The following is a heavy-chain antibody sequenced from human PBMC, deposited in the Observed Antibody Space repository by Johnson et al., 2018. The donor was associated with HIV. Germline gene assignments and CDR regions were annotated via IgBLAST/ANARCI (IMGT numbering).Heavy chain of an antibody. CDR1: GFTLGSFG. Sequence: QVQLVESGGGLVQPGGSLRLSCAASGFTLGSFGMHWVRQAPGKGLEWVAVISYDGSNKYYAASVRGRFTISRDNSKNTLYLQMNSLRAEDTAVFYCARGALGDWVDAFDIGGKGTMVTVSS. J-gene: IGHJ3*02. V-gene: IGHV3-30*03. CDR3: ARGALGDWVDAFDI. D-gene: IGHD3-16*01. CDR2: ISYDGSNK.